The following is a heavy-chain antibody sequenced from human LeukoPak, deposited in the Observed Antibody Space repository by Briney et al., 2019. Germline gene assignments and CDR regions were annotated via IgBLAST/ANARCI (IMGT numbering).Heavy chain of an antibody. Sequence: ASVKVSCKASGYTFTSYGISWVRQAPGQGLEWMGWISAYNGNTNYAQKLQGRVTMTTDTSTSTAYMELRSLRSDDTAVYYCVRAKAVAAKSFAFGIWGQGTMVTVSS. D-gene: IGHD2-15*01. J-gene: IGHJ3*02. CDR1: GYTFTSYG. CDR2: ISAYNGNT. V-gene: IGHV1-18*01. CDR3: VRAKAVAAKSFAFGI.